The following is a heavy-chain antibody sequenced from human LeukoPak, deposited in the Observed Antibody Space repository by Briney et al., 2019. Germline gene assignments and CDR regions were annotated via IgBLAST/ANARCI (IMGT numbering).Heavy chain of an antibody. J-gene: IGHJ4*02. Sequence: GGSLRLSCAASGFTFSNHWMHWVRQAPGKGLVWVSRINSDGSSTSYADSVKGRFTISRDNAKNTLYLQMNSLRVKDTAVYYCARGFDSSGRDYWGQGALVTVSS. CDR3: ARGFDSSGRDY. D-gene: IGHD3-22*01. V-gene: IGHV3-74*01. CDR1: GFTFSNHW. CDR2: INSDGSST.